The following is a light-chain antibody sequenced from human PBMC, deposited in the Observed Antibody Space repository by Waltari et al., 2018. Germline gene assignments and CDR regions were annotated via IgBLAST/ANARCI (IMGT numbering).Light chain of an antibody. J-gene: IGLJ2*01. CDR2: QDS. CDR3: QAWDSSTANVV. V-gene: IGLV3-1*01. Sequence: SYELTQPPSVSVSPGQTASITCSGDKLGDKYACWYQQKPGQYPVLIIYQDSKRPSGIHERFSGSNSGNTATLTISRTQAMDEADYYCQAWDSSTANVVFGGGTKLTVL. CDR1: KLGDKY.